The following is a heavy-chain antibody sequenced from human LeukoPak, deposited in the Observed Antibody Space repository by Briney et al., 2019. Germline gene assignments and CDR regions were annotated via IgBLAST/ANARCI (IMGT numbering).Heavy chain of an antibody. Sequence: GASVKVSCKASGYTFTSYDINWVRQATGQGLEWMGWMNPNSGNTVYAQKFQGRVTMTRNTSISTAYMELSSLRSEDTAVYYCARWNYILTGYYMTFTNWFDPWGQGTLVTVSS. D-gene: IGHD3-9*01. CDR3: ARWNYILTGYYMTFTNWFDP. CDR2: MNPNSGNT. CDR1: GYTFTSYD. V-gene: IGHV1-8*01. J-gene: IGHJ5*02.